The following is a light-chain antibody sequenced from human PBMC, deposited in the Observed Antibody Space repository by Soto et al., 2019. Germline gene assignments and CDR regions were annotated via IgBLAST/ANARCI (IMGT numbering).Light chain of an antibody. CDR2: GAS. Sequence: EIVLTQSPGTLSLSPGERATLSCRASQSVSSSYLAWYQQNPGQAPRLLIYGASTRATGIPDRFSGSGSGADFTLTISRLEPKDFAVYYCQQYDGSLGLTFGGGTKVEIK. CDR1: QSVSSSY. J-gene: IGKJ4*01. CDR3: QQYDGSLGLT. V-gene: IGKV3-20*01.